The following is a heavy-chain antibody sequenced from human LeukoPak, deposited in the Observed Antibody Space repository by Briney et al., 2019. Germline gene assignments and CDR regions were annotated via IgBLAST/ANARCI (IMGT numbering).Heavy chain of an antibody. V-gene: IGHV3-30*04. CDR2: ISYDGSNK. CDR3: ARDSYGMDV. Sequence: GRSLRLSCAPSGFTFSIYAMHCVPPALDKGLECVAVISYDGSNKYNADSVKGRFTISRDNSKNTLYLQMNSLRAEDTAVYYCARDSYGMDVWGQGTTVTVSS. CDR1: GFTFSIYA. J-gene: IGHJ6*02.